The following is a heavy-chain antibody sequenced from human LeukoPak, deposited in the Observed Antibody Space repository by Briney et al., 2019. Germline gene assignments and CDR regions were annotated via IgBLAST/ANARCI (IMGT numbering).Heavy chain of an antibody. J-gene: IGHJ4*02. D-gene: IGHD3-22*01. V-gene: IGHV3-9*01. Sequence: GGSLRLSCAASGFTFDDYAMRWVRQAPGKGLEWVSGISWNSGSIGYADSVKGRFTISRDNAKNSLYLQMNSLRADDTAVYYCARVQKWPYYYDSSGYSDYWGQGTLVTVSS. CDR1: GFTFDDYA. CDR2: ISWNSGSI. CDR3: ARVQKWPYYYDSSGYSDY.